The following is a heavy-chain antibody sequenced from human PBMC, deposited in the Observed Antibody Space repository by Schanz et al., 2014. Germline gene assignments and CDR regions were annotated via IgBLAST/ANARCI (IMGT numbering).Heavy chain of an antibody. CDR1: GFTFSIYG. Sequence: EVQLLESGGGLVQPGGSLRLSCAASGFTFSIYGMSWVRQAPGKGLEWVSRMIGSGSSVFYADSVKGRFTISRDNLKNTVYLQMNSLRAGDTAVYYCAKDGRLPYYGTVSEVEYWGEGTLVAVAA. J-gene: IGHJ4*02. V-gene: IGHV3-23*01. CDR2: MIGSGSSV. CDR3: AKDGRLPYYGTVSEVEY. D-gene: IGHD3-22*01.